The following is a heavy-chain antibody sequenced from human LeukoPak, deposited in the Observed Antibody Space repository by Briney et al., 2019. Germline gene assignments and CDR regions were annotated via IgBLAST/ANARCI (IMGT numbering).Heavy chain of an antibody. Sequence: GESLKISCKVSGYSFTSYLIAWVRQMPGKGLEWMGIIYPDDSDTTYNPSFQGQVTISADKSISTAYLQWSSLKASDTAMYYCARRSGNYYGVDYWGQGTLVTVSS. D-gene: IGHD1-26*01. CDR3: ARRSGNYYGVDY. V-gene: IGHV5-51*01. CDR1: GYSFTSYL. J-gene: IGHJ4*02. CDR2: IYPDDSDT.